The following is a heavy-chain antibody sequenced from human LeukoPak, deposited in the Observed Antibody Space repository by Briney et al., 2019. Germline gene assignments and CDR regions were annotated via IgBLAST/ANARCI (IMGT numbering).Heavy chain of an antibody. V-gene: IGHV4-59*08. CDR2: IYYSGST. CDR3: AISGLNYDSSGYYPPPDAFDI. CDR1: GGSISSYY. Sequence: KPSETLSLTCTVSGGSISSYYWSWIRQPPGKGLEWIGYIYYSGSTNYNPSLKSRVTISVDTSKNQFSLKLSSVTAADTAVYYCAISGLNYDSSGYYPPPDAFDIWGQGTMVTVSS. D-gene: IGHD3-22*01. J-gene: IGHJ3*02.